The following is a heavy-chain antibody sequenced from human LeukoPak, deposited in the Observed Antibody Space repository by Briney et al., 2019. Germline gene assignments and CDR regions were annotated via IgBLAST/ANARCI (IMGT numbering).Heavy chain of an antibody. CDR2: MNPNSGNT. D-gene: IGHD6-6*01. Sequence: ASVKISCKASGYIFTSYDINWVRQATGQGLEWMGWMNPNSGNTGYAQKFQGRVTMTRNTSISTAYMELSSLRSEDTAVYYCARGSIAANWFDPWGQGTLVTVSS. CDR3: ARGSIAANWFDP. V-gene: IGHV1-8*01. CDR1: GYIFTSYD. J-gene: IGHJ5*02.